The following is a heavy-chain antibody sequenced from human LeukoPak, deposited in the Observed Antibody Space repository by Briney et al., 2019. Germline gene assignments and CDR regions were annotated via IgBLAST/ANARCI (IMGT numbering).Heavy chain of an antibody. CDR1: GGSISSSF. Sequence: PSETLSLTCTVSGGSISSSFWSWIRQTPVKGLEWIGNIYYTGSTNYNPSLKSRVTVSVDTSKNKFSLKLSSVTAADTAVYYCARMYGDYLGYWGQGTLVTVFS. CDR3: ARMYGDYLGY. CDR2: IYYTGST. V-gene: IGHV4-59*01. D-gene: IGHD4-17*01. J-gene: IGHJ4*02.